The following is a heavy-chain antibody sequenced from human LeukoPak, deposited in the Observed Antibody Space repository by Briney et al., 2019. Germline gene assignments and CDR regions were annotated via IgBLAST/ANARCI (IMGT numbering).Heavy chain of an antibody. Sequence: ASVKVSCKASGYTFTGYYMHWVRQAPGQGLEWMGWINPNSGGTNYAQKFQGRATMTRGTSISTAYMELSRLRSDDTAVYYCARGGSPGIAVAGTTYYYYGMDVWGQGTTVTVSS. J-gene: IGHJ6*02. D-gene: IGHD6-19*01. V-gene: IGHV1-2*02. CDR3: ARGGSPGIAVAGTTYYYYGMDV. CDR2: INPNSGGT. CDR1: GYTFTGYY.